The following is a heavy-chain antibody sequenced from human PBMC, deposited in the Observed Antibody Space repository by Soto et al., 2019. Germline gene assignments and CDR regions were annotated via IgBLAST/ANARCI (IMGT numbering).Heavy chain of an antibody. D-gene: IGHD4-17*01. CDR3: ARDTLDHGGNYFHY. CDR1: GFTFSSYE. Sequence: GGSLRLSCAASGFTFSSYEMNWIRQAPGKGLEWVSHITSSGSAIYSADSVKGRFTISRDNAKNSLYLQMNSLRAEDTAVYYCARDTLDHGGNYFHYWGQGTLVTVSS. V-gene: IGHV3-48*03. J-gene: IGHJ4*02. CDR2: ITSSGSAI.